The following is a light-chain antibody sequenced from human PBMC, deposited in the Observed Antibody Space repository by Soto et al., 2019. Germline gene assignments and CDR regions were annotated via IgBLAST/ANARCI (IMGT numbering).Light chain of an antibody. CDR2: GAS. CDR3: QQRSDWPPIT. CDR1: QSVSSSY. Sequence: EIVLTQSPGTLSLSPGERATLSCRARQSVSSSYLAWYQQKPGQAPRLLIYGASTRATGIPARFSGSGSGTDFTLTISSLEPEDFAVYYCQQRSDWPPITFGQGTRLEI. V-gene: IGKV3D-20*02. J-gene: IGKJ5*01.